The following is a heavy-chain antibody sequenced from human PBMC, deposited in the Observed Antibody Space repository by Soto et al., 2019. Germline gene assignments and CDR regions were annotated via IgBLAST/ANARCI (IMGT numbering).Heavy chain of an antibody. CDR2: LSAYNGNT. D-gene: IGHD5-12*01. Sequence: QVQLLQSGAEVKKPGATVKVSCKASGYTFTSYGISWVRQAPGQGLEWMGWLSAYNGNTTNAQKLQGRVTMTTDTAASTADMELRSLISDDTAVYYCACSVAAKILWFDPWGQGPLVTVSS. CDR1: GYTFTSYG. J-gene: IGHJ5*02. V-gene: IGHV1-18*01. CDR3: ACSVAAKILWFDP.